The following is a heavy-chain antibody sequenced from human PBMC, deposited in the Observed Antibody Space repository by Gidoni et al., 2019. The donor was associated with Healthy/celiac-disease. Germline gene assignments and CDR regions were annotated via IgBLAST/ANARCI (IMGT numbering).Heavy chain of an antibody. CDR3: ARQALLDSYDD. CDR1: GGSISSSSYY. J-gene: IGHJ4*02. D-gene: IGHD5-18*01. Sequence: QLQLQESGPGLVKPSETLSLTCTVSGGSISSSSYYWGWIRQPPGKGLEWIGSIYYSGSTYYNPSLKSRVTISVDTSKNQFSLKLSSVTAADTAVYYCARQALLDSYDDWGQGTLVTVSS. CDR2: IYYSGST. V-gene: IGHV4-39*01.